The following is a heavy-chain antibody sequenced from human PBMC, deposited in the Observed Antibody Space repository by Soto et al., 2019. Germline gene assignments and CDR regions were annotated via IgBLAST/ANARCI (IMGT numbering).Heavy chain of an antibody. J-gene: IGHJ6*03. CDR2: IILNSGIT. D-gene: IGHD4-17*01. Sequence: PGGSLRLSCAAPGFTTDDYGINWERQVPGNGLEWVSGIILNSGITDYADSVKGRFTISWDNAKKSLYLQVNSLRAEDTALYYCAKYLTPGGAHVWGTG. V-gene: IGHV3-9*02. CDR3: AKYLTPGGAHV. CDR1: GFTTDDYG.